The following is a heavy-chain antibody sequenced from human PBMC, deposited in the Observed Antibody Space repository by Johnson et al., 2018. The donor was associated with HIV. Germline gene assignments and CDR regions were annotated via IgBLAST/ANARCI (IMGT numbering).Heavy chain of an antibody. V-gene: IGHV3-66*01. Sequence: VQLVASGGGLVQPGGSLRLSCAASGFTVSSNYMSWVRQAPGKGLAWVSVIYSGGSTYYADSVTGRFTISRDNSKNTLYLQMNSLRAEDTAVYYCARGYSGSDDAFDIWGQGTMVTVSS. D-gene: IGHD1-26*01. CDR3: ARGYSGSDDAFDI. CDR1: GFTVSSNY. CDR2: IYSGGST. J-gene: IGHJ3*02.